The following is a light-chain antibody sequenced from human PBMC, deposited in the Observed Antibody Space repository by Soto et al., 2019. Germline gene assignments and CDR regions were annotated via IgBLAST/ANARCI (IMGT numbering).Light chain of an antibody. CDR2: SSS. CDR1: HSVSNY. V-gene: IGKV1-39*01. J-gene: IGKJ4*01. Sequence: DLLMTQSPSSLSSSVGGRVTVTCRASHSVSNYVNWYQQKPGKAPKVLISSSSNLQSGVPSRFSGSRSGTNFTLTISSLQPEDFATYYCQQTFGMPPTFGGGTKVEIK. CDR3: QQTFGMPPT.